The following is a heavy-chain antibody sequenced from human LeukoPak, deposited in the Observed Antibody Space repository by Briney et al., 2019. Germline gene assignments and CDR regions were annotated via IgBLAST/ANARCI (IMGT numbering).Heavy chain of an antibody. CDR3: ARTGSKRWLQFIN. D-gene: IGHD5-12*01. Sequence: GASVKVSCKASGYTFTGYYMHWVRQAPGQGLEWMGWINPNSGGTNYAQKFQGRVTMTRDTSISTAYMELSRLRSDDTAVYYCARTGSKRWLQFINWGQGTLVTVSS. CDR2: INPNSGGT. CDR1: GYTFTGYY. V-gene: IGHV1-2*02. J-gene: IGHJ4*02.